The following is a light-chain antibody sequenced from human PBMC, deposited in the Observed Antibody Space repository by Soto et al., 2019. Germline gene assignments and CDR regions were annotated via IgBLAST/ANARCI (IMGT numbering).Light chain of an antibody. V-gene: IGKV3-20*01. CDR3: QQYSSSPS. CDR2: GAS. Sequence: EIVLTQSPGTLSLSPGERATLSCWASQSVSNRYLAWYQQKPGQAPRLLIYGASTRASGIPARFSGSGSGTEFTLTIGSLQSEDFAVYYCQQYSSSPSFGQGTRLEIK. J-gene: IGKJ5*01. CDR1: QSVSNRY.